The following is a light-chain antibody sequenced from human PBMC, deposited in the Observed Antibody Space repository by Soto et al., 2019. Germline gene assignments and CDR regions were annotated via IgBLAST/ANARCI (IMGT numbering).Light chain of an antibody. CDR3: QHMRT. CDR2: DAS. J-gene: IGKJ1*01. CDR1: QNINNW. V-gene: IGKV1-5*01. Sequence: DIQMTQSPSTLSASIGDRVTITCRASQNINNWIAWYQQKPGKAPKFLIYDASTLESGVPSRFSGSGFGTEFSITFSSLQPDDFGSYYCQHMRTFGQGTKVEMK.